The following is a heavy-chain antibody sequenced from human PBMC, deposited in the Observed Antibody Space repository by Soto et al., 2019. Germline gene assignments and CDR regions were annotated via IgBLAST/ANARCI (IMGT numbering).Heavy chain of an antibody. CDR1: GFTFSSYG. V-gene: IGHV3-30*18. D-gene: IGHD3-22*01. CDR2: ISYDGSNK. CDR3: AKEMGYWNFYYYYYMDV. Sequence: QVQLVESGGGVVQPGRSLRLSCAASGFTFSSYGMHWVRQAPGKGLEWVAVISYDGSNKYYADSVKGRFTISRDNSKNTLYLQMNSLRAEDTAVYYCAKEMGYWNFYYYYYMDVWGKGTTVTVSS. J-gene: IGHJ6*03.